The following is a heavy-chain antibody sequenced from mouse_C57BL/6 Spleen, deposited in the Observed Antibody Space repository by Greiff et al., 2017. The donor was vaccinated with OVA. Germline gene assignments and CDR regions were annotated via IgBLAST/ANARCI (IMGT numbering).Heavy chain of an antibody. CDR1: GYTFTSYW. Sequence: QVQLQQPGAELVRPGSSVKLSCKASGYTFTSYWMHWVKQRPIQGLEWIGNIDPSDSETHYNQKFKDKATLTVDKSSSTAYMQLSSLTSEDSAVYYCARWGLRPYAMDYWGQGTSVTVSS. CDR2: IDPSDSET. V-gene: IGHV1-52*01. D-gene: IGHD2-2*01. CDR3: ARWGLRPYAMDY. J-gene: IGHJ4*01.